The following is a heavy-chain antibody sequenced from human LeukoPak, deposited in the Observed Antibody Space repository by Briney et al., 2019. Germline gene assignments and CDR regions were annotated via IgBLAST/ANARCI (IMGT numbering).Heavy chain of an antibody. Sequence: SETLSLTCTVSGGSTSGYYWSWIRQPPGKGPEWIGHIFYSGIPTYNPSLQSRVTISIDTSNKQFSLKLKSVTTADTAVYYCAKDRGTGWYGIDYWGQGTLVTVSS. D-gene: IGHD6-19*01. V-gene: IGHV4-59*01. CDR2: IFYSGIP. CDR1: GGSTSGYY. CDR3: AKDRGTGWYGIDY. J-gene: IGHJ4*02.